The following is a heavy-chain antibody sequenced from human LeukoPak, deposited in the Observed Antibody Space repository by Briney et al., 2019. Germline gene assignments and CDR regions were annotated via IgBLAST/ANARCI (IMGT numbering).Heavy chain of an antibody. V-gene: IGHV3-23*01. CDR1: VFTFTSYA. Sequence: GGSLRLSCAASVFTFTSYAMSWVRQAPGKGLEWVSAISSSGGTTYYADSVKGRFTISRDNSKNTLYMQMHSLRAEDTAVYYCAKALGSIVVTTTDYWGQGTLVTVSS. D-gene: IGHD5-12*01. CDR3: AKALGSIVVTTTDY. CDR2: ISSSGGTT. J-gene: IGHJ4*02.